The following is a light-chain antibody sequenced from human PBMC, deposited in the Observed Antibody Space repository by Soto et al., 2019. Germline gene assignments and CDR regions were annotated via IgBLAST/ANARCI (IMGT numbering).Light chain of an antibody. V-gene: IGKV3-20*01. CDR3: QQYGSSPWT. Sequence: EIVLTQSPGTLSLSPGERATLSCRASQSVSSNYLAWYQQKPGQAPRLLIYDASSRATGIPDRFSGSGSETDFTLTISSLEPEDFAVYYWQQYGSSPWTFGQGTKVEIK. J-gene: IGKJ1*01. CDR2: DAS. CDR1: QSVSSNY.